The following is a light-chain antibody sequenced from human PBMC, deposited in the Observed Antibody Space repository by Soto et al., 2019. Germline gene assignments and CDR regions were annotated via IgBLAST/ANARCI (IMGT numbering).Light chain of an antibody. CDR1: QSSSGW. J-gene: IGKJ1*01. V-gene: IGKV1-39*01. Sequence: DIQMTQSPSTLSASVGDRVTITCRASQSSSGWLAWYQQKPGKXHKXXIYAASSLQSGVPSRFSGSGSGTDVTITISSLQTEDFETYYCQQSYSTPWTFGQGTKVDIK. CDR2: AAS. CDR3: QQSYSTPWT.